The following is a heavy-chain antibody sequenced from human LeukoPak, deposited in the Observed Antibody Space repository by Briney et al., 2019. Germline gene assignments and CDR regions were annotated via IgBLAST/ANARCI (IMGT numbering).Heavy chain of an antibody. J-gene: IGHJ4*02. CDR3: AKMGTLASSGYYFMPS. Sequence: GGTLRLSCAASGFTFSSYGMGWVRQAPGKGLEWVSAISGSGGSTYYADSVKGRFTISRDNSKNTLYLQMNSLRAEDTAVYYCAKMGTLASSGYYFMPSWGQGTLVTVSS. D-gene: IGHD3-22*01. CDR2: ISGSGGST. CDR1: GFTFSSYG. V-gene: IGHV3-23*01.